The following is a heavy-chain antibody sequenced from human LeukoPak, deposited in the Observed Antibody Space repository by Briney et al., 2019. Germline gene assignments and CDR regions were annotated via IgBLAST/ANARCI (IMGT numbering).Heavy chain of an antibody. J-gene: IGHJ6*03. Sequence: VASVTVSCKASGGTFSSYAISWVRQAPGQGLEWMGGIIPIFGTANYAQKLKGRVTITADQSTSTAYMELSSLRSEDTAVYYCARGGLYMDVWGKGTTVTISS. CDR1: GGTFSSYA. CDR2: IIPIFGTA. CDR3: ARGGLYMDV. V-gene: IGHV1-69*13.